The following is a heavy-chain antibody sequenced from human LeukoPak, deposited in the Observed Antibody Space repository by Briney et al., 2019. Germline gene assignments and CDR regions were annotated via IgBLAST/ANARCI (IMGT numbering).Heavy chain of an antibody. CDR1: GFTSIAYA. Sequence: GGSLRLSCVGSGFTSIAYALTWARQAPGKGLEWVSGISGGGVTTYYADSVKGRFTISRDNSKNTLYLQMNSLRAEDTAVYYCAKVDTIFGVVIPYYYYYGMDVWGQGTTVTVSS. CDR2: ISGGGVTT. V-gene: IGHV3-23*01. D-gene: IGHD3-3*01. CDR3: AKVDTIFGVVIPYYYYYGMDV. J-gene: IGHJ6*02.